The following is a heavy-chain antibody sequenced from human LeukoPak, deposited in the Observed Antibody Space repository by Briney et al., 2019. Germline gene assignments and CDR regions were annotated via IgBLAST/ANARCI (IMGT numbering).Heavy chain of an antibody. D-gene: IGHD3-22*01. Sequence: GASVKVSCKASGHTFTGYYMHWVRRAPGQGLEWMGWTNPNTGGTNYAQKFQGRVTMTRDTSISTAYMELSRLRSDDTAVYYCARDRHYYDSSGYYYDWGQGTLVTVSS. J-gene: IGHJ4*02. CDR3: ARDRHYYDSSGYYYD. V-gene: IGHV1-2*02. CDR1: GHTFTGYY. CDR2: TNPNTGGT.